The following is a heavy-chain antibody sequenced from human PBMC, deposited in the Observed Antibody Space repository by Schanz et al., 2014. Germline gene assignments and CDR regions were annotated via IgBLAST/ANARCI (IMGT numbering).Heavy chain of an antibody. D-gene: IGHD2-2*01. CDR3: ARGTMPGTFDI. Sequence: QVQLVQSGAEVKKPGASVKVSCKASGYTFSSYGITWVRQAPGQGLEWMGWINGYNGHTLYAQKFQGRVTMTTDTSTSTSYMELSSLRYEDTALYYCARGTMPGTFDIWGQGTMVNVSS. V-gene: IGHV1-18*01. J-gene: IGHJ3*02. CDR2: INGYNGHT. CDR1: GYTFSSYG.